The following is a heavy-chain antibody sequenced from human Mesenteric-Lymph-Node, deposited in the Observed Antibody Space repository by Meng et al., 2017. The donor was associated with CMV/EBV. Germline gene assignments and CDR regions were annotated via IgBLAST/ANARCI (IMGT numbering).Heavy chain of an antibody. V-gene: IGHV4-39*07. D-gene: IGHD3-10*01. CDR2: IYYSGST. Sequence: LSCTVSGGSISSSSYYWGWIRQPPGKGLEWIGSIYYSGSTYYNPSLKSRVTISVDTSKNQFSLKLSSVTAADTAVYYCARGSDRVWFDPWGQGPLVTFSS. J-gene: IGHJ5*02. CDR3: ARGSDRVWFDP. CDR1: GGSISSSSYY.